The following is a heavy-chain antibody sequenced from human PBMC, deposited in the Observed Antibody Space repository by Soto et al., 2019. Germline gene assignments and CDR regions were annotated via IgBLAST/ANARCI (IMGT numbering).Heavy chain of an antibody. CDR2: ISAYNGNT. CDR3: ARDTTVTTAPYYYYGMDV. Sequence: GASVKVSCKASGYTFTSYGISWVRQAPGQGLEWMGWISAYNGNTNYAQKLQGRVTMTTDTSTSTAYMELRSLRSDDTAVYYCARDTTVTTAPYYYYGMDVWGQGTTVTVSS. J-gene: IGHJ6*02. D-gene: IGHD4-17*01. CDR1: GYTFTSYG. V-gene: IGHV1-18*01.